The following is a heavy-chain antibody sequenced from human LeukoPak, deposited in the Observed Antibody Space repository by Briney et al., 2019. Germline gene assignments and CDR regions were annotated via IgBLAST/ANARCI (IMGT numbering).Heavy chain of an antibody. CDR2: VRPDGSSQ. Sequence: PGGSLRLSCAASGFTFSNFGMHWVRQAPGKGLEWVAFVRPDGSSQYYADSVKGRFTISRDNSKNTLYFQMNSLRAEDTAVYYCARVPVWSGYLDAFDIWGQGTMVTVSS. CDR3: ARVPVWSGYLDAFDI. CDR1: GFTFSNFG. D-gene: IGHD3-3*01. V-gene: IGHV3-30*02. J-gene: IGHJ3*02.